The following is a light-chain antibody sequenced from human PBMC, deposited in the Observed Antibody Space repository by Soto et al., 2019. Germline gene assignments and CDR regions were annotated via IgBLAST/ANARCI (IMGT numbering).Light chain of an antibody. J-gene: IGLJ1*01. CDR3: SSYTNTKTQV. Sequence: QSVLTQPASVSGSPGQSITISCTGTSSDVGGYKYVSWYQQHPGKAPKLMIYEVSNRPSGVSNRFSGSKSVNTASLTISGLQAEDEGDYYCSSYTNTKTQVFGTGTKVTLL. CDR2: EVS. V-gene: IGLV2-14*01. CDR1: SSDVGGYKY.